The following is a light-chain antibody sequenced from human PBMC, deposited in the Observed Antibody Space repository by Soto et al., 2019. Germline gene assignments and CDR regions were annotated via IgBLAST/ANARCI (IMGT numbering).Light chain of an antibody. V-gene: IGKV4-1*01. Sequence: DIVMTQSPDSLAVSLGERATVTCKSIQTILYTSNNKNYLGWYQQRPGQPPKLLIYWASTRESGVPDRISGSGSGTNFTLTITSLQPEDVATYYCHEYFAASPTFGPGTKVEIK. CDR2: WAS. J-gene: IGKJ3*01. CDR1: QTILYTSNNKNY. CDR3: HEYFAASPT.